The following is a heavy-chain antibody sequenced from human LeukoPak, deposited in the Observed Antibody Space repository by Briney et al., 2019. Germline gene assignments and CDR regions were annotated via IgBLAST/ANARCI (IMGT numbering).Heavy chain of an antibody. J-gene: IGHJ4*02. Sequence: PGGSLRLSCAASGFDFTIYSINWVRQAPGKGLEWISYISSSSRYIYFADSVKGRFPVSRDNAQNLVSLQMNSLRAEDTAVYFCTRVGTSGYTADYWGQGTRVTVSS. CDR1: GFDFTIYS. D-gene: IGHD3-22*01. CDR3: TRVGTSGYTADY. V-gene: IGHV3-21*05. CDR2: ISSSSRYI.